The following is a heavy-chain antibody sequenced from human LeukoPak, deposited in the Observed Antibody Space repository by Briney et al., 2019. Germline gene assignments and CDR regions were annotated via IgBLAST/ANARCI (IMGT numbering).Heavy chain of an antibody. Sequence: PSETLSLTCAVSGYSISSGYYWGWIRQPPGKGLEWIGSIYHSGSTYYNPSLKSRVTISVGTSKNQFSLKLSSVTAADTAVYYCAAKRSSTSCYFESWGQGTLVTVSS. CDR3: AAKRSSTSCYFES. D-gene: IGHD2-2*01. V-gene: IGHV4-38-2*01. CDR2: IYHSGST. CDR1: GYSISSGYY. J-gene: IGHJ4*02.